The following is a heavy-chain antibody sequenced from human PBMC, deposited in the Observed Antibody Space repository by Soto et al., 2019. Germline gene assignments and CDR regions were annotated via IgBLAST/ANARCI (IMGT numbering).Heavy chain of an antibody. V-gene: IGHV3-23*01. CDR2: ISGSGYYT. CDR1: GFTSKSYA. CDR3: ARESGSGWNYFDY. D-gene: IGHD6-19*01. Sequence: EVQLLESGGGLVQPGGSLRLSCAAFGFTSKSYAMSWVRQAPGKGLGWVSGISGSGYYTYYADSVKGRFTISRDNSKNTLYLQMNSLRDEDTAVYYCARESGSGWNYFDYWGQGTLVTVSS. J-gene: IGHJ4*02.